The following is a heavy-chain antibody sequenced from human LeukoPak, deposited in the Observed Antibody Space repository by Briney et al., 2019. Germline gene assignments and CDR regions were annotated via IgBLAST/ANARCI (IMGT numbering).Heavy chain of an antibody. V-gene: IGHV1-18*01. CDR3: ARDLPTYYDFWSGRNDYYYYMGV. CDR1: GYTFTSYG. CDR2: ISAYNGNT. Sequence: RASVKVSCKASGYTFTSYGISWVRQAPGQGLEWMGWISAYNGNTNYAQKLQGRVTMTTDTSTSTAYMELRSLRSDDTAVYYCARDLPTYYDFWSGRNDYYYYMGVWGKGTTVTVSS. D-gene: IGHD3-3*01. J-gene: IGHJ6*03.